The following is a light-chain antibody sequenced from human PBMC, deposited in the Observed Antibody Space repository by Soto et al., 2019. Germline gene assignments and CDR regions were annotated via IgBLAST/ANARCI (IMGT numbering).Light chain of an antibody. Sequence: IVMTQSPATLSVSPGERVTLSCRASQSINNKVAWYQQKPGQAPRLLIYDASRRATGIPDRFTGSGFGTDFTLTISRLAPEDLAVYYCQQYGGSPRTFGQGTKVDIK. CDR1: QSINNK. J-gene: IGKJ1*01. V-gene: IGKV3-20*01. CDR3: QQYGGSPRT. CDR2: DAS.